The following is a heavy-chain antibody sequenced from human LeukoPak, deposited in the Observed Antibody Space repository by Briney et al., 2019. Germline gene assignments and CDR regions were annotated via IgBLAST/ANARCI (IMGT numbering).Heavy chain of an antibody. D-gene: IGHD2-21*01. CDR1: GFTFSSYA. Sequence: GGSLRLSCAASGFTFSSYAMSWVRQAPGKGLEWVSAISGSGGSTYHADSVKGRFTISRDNSKNTLYLQMNSLRAEDTAVYYCAKDPTPAYCGGDCYSDYWGQGTLVTVSS. V-gene: IGHV3-23*01. J-gene: IGHJ4*02. CDR2: ISGSGGST. CDR3: AKDPTPAYCGGDCYSDY.